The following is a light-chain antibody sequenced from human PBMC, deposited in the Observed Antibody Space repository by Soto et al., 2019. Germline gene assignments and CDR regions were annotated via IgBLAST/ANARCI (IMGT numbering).Light chain of an antibody. CDR2: GAS. V-gene: IGKV3-15*01. Sequence: EIVLTQSPATLSLSPGERATLSCRASQTVSSSLAWYQQKPGQAPRLLIYGASTRATGIPGRFSGSGSGTEFTLTISSLQSEDFAVYYCQHCNNWPYTVGQGTKVDSK. CDR3: QHCNNWPYT. CDR1: QTVSSS. J-gene: IGKJ2*01.